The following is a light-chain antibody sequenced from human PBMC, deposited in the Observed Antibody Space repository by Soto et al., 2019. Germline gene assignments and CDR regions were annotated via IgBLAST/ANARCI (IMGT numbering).Light chain of an antibody. Sequence: QSVLTQPASVSGSPGQSITISCTGTSSDVGSYNLVSWYQQHPGKAPKLMIYEVSKRPSVVSNRFSGSKSGNTASLTISGLQAEDEADYYCCSYAGSSNVFGTGTKVTVL. CDR1: SSDVGSYNL. V-gene: IGLV2-23*02. CDR3: CSYAGSSNV. J-gene: IGLJ1*01. CDR2: EVS.